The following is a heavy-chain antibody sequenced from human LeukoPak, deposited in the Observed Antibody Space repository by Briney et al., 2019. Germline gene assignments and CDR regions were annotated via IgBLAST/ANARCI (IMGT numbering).Heavy chain of an antibody. V-gene: IGHV4-4*07. CDR1: GGSISSYY. CDR2: IYASGIT. CDR3: AGGGYSFGVDS. D-gene: IGHD5-12*01. Sequence: PSETLSLTCTVSGGSISSYYWSWIRQPAGKGLEWIGRIYASGITNYIPSLKSRVTMSADTSKNQFSLKLTSVTAADTAVYYCAGGGYSFGVDSWGQGILVTVSS. J-gene: IGHJ4*02.